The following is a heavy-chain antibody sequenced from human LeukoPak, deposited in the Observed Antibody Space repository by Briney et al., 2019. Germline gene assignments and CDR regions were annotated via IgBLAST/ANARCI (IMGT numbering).Heavy chain of an antibody. V-gene: IGHV3-49*04. CDR2: IRSKAYGGTT. D-gene: IGHD5-12*01. CDR3: TAYEPSDYYGMDV. CDR1: GFTFGAYA. J-gene: IGHJ6*02. Sequence: GGSLRLSCTASGFTFGAYAMTWVRQAPGKGLEWVGFIRSKAYGGTTDFAASVKGRFIISRDDSKSIAYLQMNSLKTEDTAVYYCTAYEPSDYYGMDVGGQGTTVTVS.